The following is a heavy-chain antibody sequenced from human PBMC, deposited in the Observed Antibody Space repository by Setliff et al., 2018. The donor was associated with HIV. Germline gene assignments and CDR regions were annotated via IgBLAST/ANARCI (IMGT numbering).Heavy chain of an antibody. V-gene: IGHV1-69*13. D-gene: IGHD1-26*01. Sequence: SVKVSCKASGGTFSSYAISWVRQAPGQGLEWMGGIIPIFGTANYAQKFQGRVTITADESTSTAYMELSSLRSEDTAAYYCARGLYSGSYWQDYWGQGTLVTVSS. CDR1: GGTFSSYA. J-gene: IGHJ4*02. CDR2: IIPIFGTA. CDR3: ARGLYSGSYWQDY.